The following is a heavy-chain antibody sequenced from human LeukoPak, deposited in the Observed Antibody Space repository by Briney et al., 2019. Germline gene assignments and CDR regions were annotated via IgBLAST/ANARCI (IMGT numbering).Heavy chain of an antibody. V-gene: IGHV3-7*03. Sequence: PGGSLRLSCAASGFTFSSYWMSWVRQAPGKGLEWVANIKQDGSEKYYVDSVKGRFTISRDNSKNTLYLQMNSLRAEDTAVYYCAKKGYYYDSSGYVSWFDPWGQGTLVTVSS. J-gene: IGHJ5*02. D-gene: IGHD3-22*01. CDR2: IKQDGSEK. CDR1: GFTFSSYW. CDR3: AKKGYYYDSSGYVSWFDP.